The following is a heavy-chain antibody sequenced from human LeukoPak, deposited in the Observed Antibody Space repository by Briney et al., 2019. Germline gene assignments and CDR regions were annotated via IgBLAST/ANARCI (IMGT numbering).Heavy chain of an antibody. Sequence: GGSLRLSCAASGFTFSSYSMNWVRQAPGKGLEWVSSISRSSSDIYYADSMKGRFTISRDNAKNSLYLQMNSLRAEDTAVYYCARVGDTMALGYYYGMDVWGQGITVTVSS. CDR1: GFTFSSYS. CDR2: ISRSSSDI. D-gene: IGHD3-10*01. V-gene: IGHV3-21*01. J-gene: IGHJ6*02. CDR3: ARVGDTMALGYYYGMDV.